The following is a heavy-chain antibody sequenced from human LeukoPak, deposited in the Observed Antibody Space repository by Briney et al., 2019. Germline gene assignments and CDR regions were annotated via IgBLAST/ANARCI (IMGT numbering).Heavy chain of an antibody. CDR3: ARDKEGAQPFDY. V-gene: IGHV4-61*02. D-gene: IGHD1-26*01. Sequence: SQTLSLTCTVSGGSISSGSYYWSWIRQPAGKGLEWIGRIYTSGSTNYNPSLKSRVTISVDTSKNQFSLKLSSVTAADTAVYYCARDKEGAQPFDYWGQGTLVTVSS. CDR1: GGSISSGSYY. CDR2: IYTSGST. J-gene: IGHJ4*02.